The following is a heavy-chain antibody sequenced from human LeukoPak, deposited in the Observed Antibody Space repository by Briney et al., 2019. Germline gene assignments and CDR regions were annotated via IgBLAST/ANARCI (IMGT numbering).Heavy chain of an antibody. V-gene: IGHV3-23*01. CDR3: ARRRPDSGYAF. CDR1: GFTFSSYA. D-gene: IGHD5-12*01. CDR2: ISGTGSST. J-gene: IGHJ4*02. Sequence: PGGSLRLSCAASGFTFSSYAMSWVRQAPGKGLEWVSAISGTGSSTYYADSVKGRFAIFRDNPKNTLYLQMNSLRAEDTAIYYCARRRPDSGYAFWGQGTLVTVSS.